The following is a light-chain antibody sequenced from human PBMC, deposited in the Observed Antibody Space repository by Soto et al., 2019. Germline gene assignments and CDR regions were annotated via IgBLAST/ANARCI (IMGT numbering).Light chain of an antibody. J-gene: IGKJ5*01. CDR1: QAIDRW. CDR2: AAS. V-gene: IGKV1-12*01. CDR3: QQLNSYPIT. Sequence: DIQMTQSPSSLSASVGYRVTITCRASQAIDRWLALSQQKPGKATKVLIYAASNLRSGVPSRFSGSGSGTDFTLTISSLQPEDFATYSCQQLNSYPITFGQGTRLEIK.